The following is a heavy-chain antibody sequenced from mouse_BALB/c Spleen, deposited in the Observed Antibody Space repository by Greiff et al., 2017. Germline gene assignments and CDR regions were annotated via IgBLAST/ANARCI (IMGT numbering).Heavy chain of an antibody. D-gene: IGHD2-14*01. CDR3: ARGQDRSFDY. CDR1: GFTFSSYA. V-gene: IGHV5-9-4*01. CDR2: ISSGGSYT. Sequence: EVQVVESGGGLVKPGGSLKLSCAASGFTFSSYAMSWVRQSPEKRLEWVAEISSGGSYTYYPDTVTGRFTISRDNAKNTLYLEMSSLRSEDTAMYYCARGQDRSFDYWGQGTTLTVSS. J-gene: IGHJ2*01.